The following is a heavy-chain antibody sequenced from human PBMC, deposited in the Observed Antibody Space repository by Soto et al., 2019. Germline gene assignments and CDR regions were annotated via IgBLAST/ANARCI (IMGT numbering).Heavy chain of an antibody. CDR1: GFTFSHYG. CDR2: IWNDGTNK. J-gene: IGHJ3*02. D-gene: IGHD6-13*01. V-gene: IGHV3-33*03. Sequence: QVQLVESGGGVVQPGRSLRLSCAASGFTFSHYGMHWVRQAPGKGVERVAVIWNDGTNKYYVDSVRGRFTISRDDSKNTLYLEMNSLRVEDTGVYYCAKDMAAAAHQGDAFDIWGLGTMVSVSA. CDR3: AKDMAAAAHQGDAFDI.